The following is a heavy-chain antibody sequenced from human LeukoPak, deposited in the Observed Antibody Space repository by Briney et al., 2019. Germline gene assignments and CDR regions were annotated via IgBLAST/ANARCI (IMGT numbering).Heavy chain of an antibody. D-gene: IGHD3-10*01. CDR2: VYYSGST. J-gene: IGHJ4*02. CDR1: GGSFSGYY. CDR3: ARHIGSETYYSYFFDD. V-gene: IGHV4-59*08. Sequence: PSETLSLTCAVYGGSFSGYYWSWIRQPPGKGLEWIGYVYYSGSTNSNPSLKSRVSISVDTSKNQFSLKLSSVTAADTAVYYCARHIGSETYYSYFFDDWGQGTLVTVPS.